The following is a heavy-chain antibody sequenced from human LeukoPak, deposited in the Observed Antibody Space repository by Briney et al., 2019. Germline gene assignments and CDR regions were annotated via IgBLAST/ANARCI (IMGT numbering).Heavy chain of an antibody. V-gene: IGHV3-9*01. CDR2: ITWNSGEI. D-gene: IGHD3-10*01. Sequence: PGGSLRLSCAAFGFTFDNYAMHWVRQAPRKGLEWVSGITWNSGEIDYADSVKGRFTISRDSATKSVYLQMNSLTTEDTALYYCVKEENPYGSGFDAFDLWGQGTMVTVSS. J-gene: IGHJ3*01. CDR3: VKEENPYGSGFDAFDL. CDR1: GFTFDNYA.